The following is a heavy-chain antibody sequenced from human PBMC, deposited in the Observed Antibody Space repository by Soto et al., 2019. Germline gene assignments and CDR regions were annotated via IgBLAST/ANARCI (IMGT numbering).Heavy chain of an antibody. CDR1: GGSISSGGYY. V-gene: IGHV4-31*03. D-gene: IGHD6-13*01. Sequence: ASETLSLTCTVSGGSISSGGYYWSWIRQHPGKGLEWIGYIYYSGSTYYNPSLKSRVTISVGTSKNQFSLKLSSVTAADTAVYYCAREAIGADRQIDYWGQGTLVTVSS. CDR3: AREAIGADRQIDY. J-gene: IGHJ4*02. CDR2: IYYSGST.